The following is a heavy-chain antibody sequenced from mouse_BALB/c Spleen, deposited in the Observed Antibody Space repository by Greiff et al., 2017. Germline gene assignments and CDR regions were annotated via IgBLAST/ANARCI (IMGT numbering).Heavy chain of an antibody. D-gene: IGHD2-4*01. Sequence: VKVVESGPGLVAPSQSLSITCTVSGFSLSRYSVHWVRQPPGKGLEWLGMIWGGGSTDYNSALKSRLSISKDNSKSQVFLKMNSLQTDDTAMYYCARRGMITTGDYYAMDYWGQGTSVTVSS. V-gene: IGHV2-6-4*01. CDR3: ARRGMITTGDYYAMDY. J-gene: IGHJ4*01. CDR2: IWGGGST. CDR1: GFSLSRYS.